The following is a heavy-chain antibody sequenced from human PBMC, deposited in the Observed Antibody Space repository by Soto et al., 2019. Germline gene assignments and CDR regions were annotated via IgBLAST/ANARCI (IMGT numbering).Heavy chain of an antibody. Sequence: EVQLVESGGGLVKPGGSLRLSCAGSGFTFSSYKINWVRQAPGKGLEWVSSIGSRDIYTYYADSLKGRLIISRDNANNSVYLQINSLRAEDTAVYYCARDQVGMDVWGQGTPVTVSS. CDR1: GFTFSSYK. V-gene: IGHV3-21*02. J-gene: IGHJ6*02. CDR3: ARDQVGMDV. CDR2: IGSRDIYT.